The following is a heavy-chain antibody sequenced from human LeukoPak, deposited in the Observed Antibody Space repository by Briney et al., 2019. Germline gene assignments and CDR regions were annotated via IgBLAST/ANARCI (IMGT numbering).Heavy chain of an antibody. V-gene: IGHV4-39*07. D-gene: IGHD2-2*02. J-gene: IGHJ6*02. CDR3: ATAPILRGEGDEHYRCGMDV. Sequence: SETLSLTCTVSGGTISSRIDNWGWIPQPPGKELEWIGEIRHTCTRNNNPSLKSRVTISADTFKIHFSLILTSLTAADTGVYYCATAPILRGEGDEHYRCGMDVWGQGTTVIVSS. CDR2: IRHTCTR. CDR1: GGTISSRIDN.